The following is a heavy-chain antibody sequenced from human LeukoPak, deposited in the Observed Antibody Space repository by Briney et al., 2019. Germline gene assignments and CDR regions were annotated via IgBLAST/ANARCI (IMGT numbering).Heavy chain of an antibody. CDR2: ISAYSDKA. CDR3: ARSCCTDGAYYYYLDV. V-gene: IGHV1-18*01. J-gene: IGHJ6*03. Sequence: GASVKVSCKASGYTFTSYAMNWVRQAPGQGLEWMGWISAYSDKAKYAQNLQDRVTMTADTSTSTAYMELSSLRYDDTAIYYCARSCCTDGAYYYYLDVWGKGTTVTVSS. CDR1: GYTFTSYA. D-gene: IGHD2-8*01.